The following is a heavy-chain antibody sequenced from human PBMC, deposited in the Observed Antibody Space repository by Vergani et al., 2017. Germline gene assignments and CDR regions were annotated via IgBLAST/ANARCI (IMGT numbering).Heavy chain of an antibody. V-gene: IGHV5-51*01. J-gene: IGHJ6*02. CDR2: IYPRDSDT. CDR3: ARHARGDSGEYASWHYYALDV. Sequence: EVQLVQSGAGVKMPGESLKISCKGSGYSFSSYRIGWVRQMSGKGLEWMGIIYPRDSDTRYSSSFQGQVTISADQSISTAYLQWTTLKASDSAIYYCARHARGDSGEYASWHYYALDVWGQGTTVAVSS. D-gene: IGHD4-17*01. CDR1: GYSFSSYR.